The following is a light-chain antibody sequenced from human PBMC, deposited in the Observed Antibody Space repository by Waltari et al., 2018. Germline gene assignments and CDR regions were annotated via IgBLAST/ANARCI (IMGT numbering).Light chain of an antibody. Sequence: DIQMTQSPSSLSASVGDTVTITCRASQNITRFLNWYQPESGRAPKLLISGATSLQNGVPSRFSGSGFGTDFTLTISSLQPEDFATYYCQQSYSTLTWTFGQGTKVEI. V-gene: IGKV1-39*01. CDR3: QQSYSTLTWT. CDR1: QNITRF. J-gene: IGKJ1*01. CDR2: GAT.